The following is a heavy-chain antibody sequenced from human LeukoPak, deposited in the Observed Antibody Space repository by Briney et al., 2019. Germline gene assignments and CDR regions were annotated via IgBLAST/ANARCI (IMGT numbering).Heavy chain of an antibody. V-gene: IGHV4-59*01. CDR1: GDSINNYY. CDR3: ARDRGVDYCSGGSCSHYYYYVDV. J-gene: IGHJ6*03. D-gene: IGHD2-15*01. CDR2: MSYSGRS. Sequence: SETLSLTCTVSGDSINNYYWSWIRQTPEKGLEWIGYMSYSGRSDYGPSLKSRVTMSIDTSKNQFSLRMTSVTAADTAVYYCARDRGVDYCSGGSCSHYYYYVDVWGKGTTVTISS.